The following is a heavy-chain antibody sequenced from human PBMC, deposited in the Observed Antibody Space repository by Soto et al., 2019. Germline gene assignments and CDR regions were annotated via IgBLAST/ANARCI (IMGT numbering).Heavy chain of an antibody. CDR3: ARHEGPYSYGYIYYGMDV. D-gene: IGHD5-18*01. J-gene: IGHJ6*02. V-gene: IGHV4-39*01. Sequence: QLQLQESGPGLVKPSETLSLTCTVSGGSISSSSYYWGWIRQPPGKGLEWIGSIYYSGSTYYNPSLKSRVTISVDTSKNQFSLKLSSVTAADTAVYYCARHEGPYSYGYIYYGMDVWGQGTTVTVSS. CDR2: IYYSGST. CDR1: GGSISSSSYY.